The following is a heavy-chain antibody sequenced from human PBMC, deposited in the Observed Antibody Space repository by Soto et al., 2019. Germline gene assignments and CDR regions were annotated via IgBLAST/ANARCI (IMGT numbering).Heavy chain of an antibody. CDR1: GFTFSSYA. V-gene: IGHV3-30-3*01. Sequence: GGSLRLSCAASGFTFSSYAMHWVRQAPGKGLEWVAVISYDGSNKYYADSVKGRFTISRDNSKNTLYLQMNSLRAEDTAVYYCARDSSGSNIPLYYFDYWGQGTLVTVSS. D-gene: IGHD3-22*01. CDR2: ISYDGSNK. CDR3: ARDSSGSNIPLYYFDY. J-gene: IGHJ4*02.